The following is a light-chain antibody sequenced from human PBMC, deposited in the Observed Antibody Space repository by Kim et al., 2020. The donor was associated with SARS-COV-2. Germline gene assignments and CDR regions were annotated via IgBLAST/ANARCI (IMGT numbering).Light chain of an antibody. CDR1: QSVSSN. V-gene: IGKV3-15*01. Sequence: VSPWERATLSCRASQSVSSNVAWYQQKPGQAPSLLIYAVSTRATAIPARFSGSASGTDFTLTISSLQSEDFAIYYCQQYNNWPLTFGGGTKVDIK. CDR3: QQYNNWPLT. J-gene: IGKJ4*01. CDR2: AVS.